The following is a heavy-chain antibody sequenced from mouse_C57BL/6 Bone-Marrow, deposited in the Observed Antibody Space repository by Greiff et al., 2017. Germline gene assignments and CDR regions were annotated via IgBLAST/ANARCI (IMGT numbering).Heavy chain of an antibody. V-gene: IGHV1-54*01. Sequence: VQLQQSGAELVRPGTSVKVSCKASGYAFTNYLIEWVKQRPGQGLEWIGVINPGSGGTNYNEKFKGKATLTADKSSSTAYMQLRSLTSEDSAVYFCARSQGDYFDYWGQGTTLTVSS. CDR3: ARSQGDYFDY. J-gene: IGHJ2*01. CDR2: INPGSGGT. CDR1: GYAFTNYL.